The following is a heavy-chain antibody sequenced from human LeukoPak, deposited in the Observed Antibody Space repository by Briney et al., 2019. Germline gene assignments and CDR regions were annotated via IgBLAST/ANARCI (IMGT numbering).Heavy chain of an antibody. Sequence: GGSLRLSCAASGFTFSSYGMHWVRQAPGKGLEWVAVISYDGSNKYYADSVKGRFTISRDNSKNTLYLQMNSLRAEDTAVYYCAKDQQNLNFDHWGQGTLVTVSS. CDR2: ISYDGSNK. D-gene: IGHD6-13*01. CDR1: GFTFSSYG. CDR3: AKDQQNLNFDH. V-gene: IGHV3-30*18. J-gene: IGHJ4*02.